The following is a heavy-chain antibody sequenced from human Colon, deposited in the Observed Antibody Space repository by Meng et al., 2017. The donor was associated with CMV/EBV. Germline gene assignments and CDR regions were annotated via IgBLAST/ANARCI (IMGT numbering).Heavy chain of an antibody. Sequence: GESLKISCAASGFPVSANYMAWFRQAPGRGLEWVSIIYSGSTTTLYADSVKGRFSISTDSSNNTLYLQMSSLRDEDTAVYYCAREGYFRGFVNWSQGTLVTVSS. D-gene: IGHD1-26*01. V-gene: IGHV3-53*01. CDR3: AREGYFRGFVN. CDR2: IYSGSTTT. J-gene: IGHJ4*02. CDR1: GFPVSANY.